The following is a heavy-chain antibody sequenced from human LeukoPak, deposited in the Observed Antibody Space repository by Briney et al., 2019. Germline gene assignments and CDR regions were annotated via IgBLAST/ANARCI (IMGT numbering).Heavy chain of an antibody. CDR3: ASLVTNYYYYGMDV. J-gene: IGHJ6*02. Sequence: SVKVSCKASGGTFSSYAISWVRQAPGQGLEWMGGIIPIFGTANYAQKFQGRVTITADESTSTAYMELSSLRSEDTAVYYCASLVTNYYYYGMDVWGQGTTVTVSS. CDR2: IIPIFGTA. CDR1: GGTFSSYA. V-gene: IGHV1-69*13. D-gene: IGHD4-17*01.